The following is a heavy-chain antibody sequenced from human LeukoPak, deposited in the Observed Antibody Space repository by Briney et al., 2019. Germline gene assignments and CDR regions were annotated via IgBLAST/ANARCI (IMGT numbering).Heavy chain of an antibody. V-gene: IGHV3-48*04. J-gene: IGHJ4*02. D-gene: IGHD1-14*01. CDR2: ISSTSSTI. CDR3: TTDPRNSLYFDY. Sequence: GGSLRLSCAASGFTLSSYSMNWVRQAPGKGLQWVSYISSTSSTIYYADSVKGRFTISRDNTKNPLYLQMNSLKTEDTAVYYCTTDPRNSLYFDYWGQGTLVTVSS. CDR1: GFTLSSYS.